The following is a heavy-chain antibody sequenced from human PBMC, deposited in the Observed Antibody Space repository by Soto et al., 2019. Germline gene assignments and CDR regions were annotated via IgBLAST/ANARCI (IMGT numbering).Heavy chain of an antibody. CDR2: FRAGGDDGTT. Sequence: GGSLRLSCVASGFTFSSYSMSWVRQAPGKGLEWVSGFRAGGDDGTTYYADSVKGRFTISRDNSKNTLLLKMNSLRAEDTAIYYCPKKVNSGSGSQYFDYFGQGTLVTVSS. V-gene: IGHV3-23*01. J-gene: IGHJ4*02. CDR1: GFTFSSYS. CDR3: PKKVNSGSGSQYFDY. D-gene: IGHD3-10*01.